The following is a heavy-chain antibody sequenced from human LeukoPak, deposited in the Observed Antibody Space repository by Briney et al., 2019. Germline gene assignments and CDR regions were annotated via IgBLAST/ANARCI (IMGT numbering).Heavy chain of an antibody. D-gene: IGHD3-22*01. CDR2: IQYSGST. J-gene: IGHJ4*02. Sequence: ASETLSLTCSVSGGSMNSYYWSWIRQPPGKGLQYIGYIQYSGSTNYNPSLKSRVTISVDTSKNQFSLKLSSVTAADTAVYYCARYYDRSGYWSTPHFDYWGQGTLVTVSS. CDR1: GGSMNSYY. V-gene: IGHV4-59*01. CDR3: ARYYDRSGYWSTPHFDY.